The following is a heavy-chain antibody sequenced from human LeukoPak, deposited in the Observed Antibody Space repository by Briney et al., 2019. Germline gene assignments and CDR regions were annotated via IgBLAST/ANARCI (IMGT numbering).Heavy chain of an antibody. CDR2: INPNSGRT. CDR1: GYTFTGYY. V-gene: IGHV1-2*02. Sequence: ASVKVSCEASGYTFTGYYMHWVRQAPGQGLEWMGWINPNSGRTNYAQKLQGRVTMTTDTSTSTAYMELRSLRSDDTAVYYCARVGIAGDNWFDPWGQGTLVTVSS. D-gene: IGHD6-13*01. J-gene: IGHJ5*02. CDR3: ARVGIAGDNWFDP.